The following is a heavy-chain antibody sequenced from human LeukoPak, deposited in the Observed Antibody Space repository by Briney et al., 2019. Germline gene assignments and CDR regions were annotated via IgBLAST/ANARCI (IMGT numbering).Heavy chain of an antibody. D-gene: IGHD6-19*01. CDR2: IYYSGST. CDR3: ARGMGSVAGNNNDY. V-gene: IGHV4-31*03. CDR1: GGSISSGGYY. Sequence: SETLSLTCTVSGGSISSGGYYWSWIRQHPGKGLEWIGYIYYSGSTYYNPSLKSRVTISVDTSKNQFSLKLSSVTAADTAVYYCARGMGSVAGNNNDYWGQGTLVTVSS. J-gene: IGHJ4*02.